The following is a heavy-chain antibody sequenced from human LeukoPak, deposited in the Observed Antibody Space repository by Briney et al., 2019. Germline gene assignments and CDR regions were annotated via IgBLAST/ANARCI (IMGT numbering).Heavy chain of an antibody. J-gene: IGHJ4*02. Sequence: SETLSLTCTVSGGSISSGSYYWSWIRQPAGKGLEWIGRIYTSGSTNYNPSLKSRVTISVDTSKNQFSLKLSSVTAADTAVYYCARFPRRVLTGGNSGVFWGQGTLVTVSS. CDR1: GGSISSGSYY. CDR2: IYTSGST. D-gene: IGHD4-23*01. CDR3: ARFPRRVLTGGNSGVF. V-gene: IGHV4-61*02.